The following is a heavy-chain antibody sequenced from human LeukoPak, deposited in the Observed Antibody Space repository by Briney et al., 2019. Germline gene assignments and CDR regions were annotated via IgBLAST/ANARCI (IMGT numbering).Heavy chain of an antibody. J-gene: IGHJ4*02. Sequence: PAETLCLTCTVSGGSTSSYYWSWIRQPPGKGLEWIGYIYYSGSTNYNPSLKSRVTISVDTSKNQFSLNLSSVTAADTAVYFCAGGRWLQLPYLWGQGTLVTVSS. CDR2: IYYSGST. D-gene: IGHD5-24*01. CDR3: AGGRWLQLPYL. CDR1: GGSTSSYY. V-gene: IGHV4-59*01.